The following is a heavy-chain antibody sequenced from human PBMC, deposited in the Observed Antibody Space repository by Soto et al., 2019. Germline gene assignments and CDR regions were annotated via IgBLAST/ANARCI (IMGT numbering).Heavy chain of an antibody. D-gene: IGHD6-13*01. J-gene: IGHJ6*02. CDR1: GASISTSTYY. CDR3: ARHGAAVLYYYGMDV. Sequence: SETLSLTCTVSGASISTSTYYWGWVRQPPGKGLEWIGNIYYSGSTYYNPSLKSRVTISVDTSANQFSLKLTSVTAADTAVYYCARHGAAVLYYYGMDVWGQGTTVT. CDR2: IYYSGST. V-gene: IGHV4-39*01.